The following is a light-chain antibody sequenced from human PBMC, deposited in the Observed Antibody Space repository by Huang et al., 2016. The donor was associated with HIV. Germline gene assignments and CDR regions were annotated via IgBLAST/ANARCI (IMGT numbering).Light chain of an antibody. CDR3: QQHSKWPL. CDR2: DTS. V-gene: IGKV3-11*01. CDR1: QSVSSY. Sequence: ELVLTQSPATLSLSPGQRATLSCRASQSVSSYLAWYQQKPGQAPRLIIYDTSKRATGVPARFSGSGSGTDFTLTINRLEPEDFAVYFCQQHSKWPLLGQGTKLEI. J-gene: IGKJ2*01.